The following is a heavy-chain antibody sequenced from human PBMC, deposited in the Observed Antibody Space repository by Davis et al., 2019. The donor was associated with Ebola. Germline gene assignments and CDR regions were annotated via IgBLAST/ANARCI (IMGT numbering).Heavy chain of an antibody. CDR1: GCTFSSYA. V-gene: IGHV1-69*10. J-gene: IGHJ3*01. D-gene: IGHD6-6*01. Sequence: SVKVSCKASGCTFSSYAISWVRQAPGQGLEWMGGIIPILGIANYAQKFQGRVTITADKSTSTAYMELSSLRSEDTAVYYCASRRSQGSIAARTGAFDFWSQGTMVTVSS. CDR3: ASRRSQGSIAARTGAFDF. CDR2: IIPILGIA.